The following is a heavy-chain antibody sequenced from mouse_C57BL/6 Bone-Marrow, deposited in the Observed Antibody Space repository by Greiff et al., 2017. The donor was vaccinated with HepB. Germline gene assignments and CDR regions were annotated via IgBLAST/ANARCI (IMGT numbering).Heavy chain of an antibody. CDR1: GFTFSDYY. D-gene: IGHD1-1*01. CDR2: ISNGGGST. CDR3: ARPPYCYDSRGFAY. J-gene: IGHJ3*01. V-gene: IGHV5-12*01. Sequence: EVQLVESGGGLVQPGGSLKLSCAASGFTFSDYYMYWVRQTPEKRLEWVAYISNGGGSTYYPDTVKGRFTISRDNAKNTLYLQMSRLKSEDTAMYYCARPPYCYDSRGFAYWGQGTLVTVSA.